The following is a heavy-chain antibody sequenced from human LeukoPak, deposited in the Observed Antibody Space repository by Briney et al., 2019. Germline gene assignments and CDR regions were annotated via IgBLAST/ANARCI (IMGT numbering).Heavy chain of an antibody. CDR3: ERHFTPAAAGTFDY. J-gene: IGHJ4*02. D-gene: IGHD6-13*01. CDR2: IYYNGGT. V-gene: IGHV4-59*08. CDR1: GGSLSRYY. Sequence: PSETLSLTCTVSGGSLSRYYWSWIRQPPGEGLEWIGYIYYNGGTNYNPSLKSRVAISVDTSKNQFSLKLSSVTATDTAVDYCERHFTPAAAGTFDYWGQGTLVTVSS.